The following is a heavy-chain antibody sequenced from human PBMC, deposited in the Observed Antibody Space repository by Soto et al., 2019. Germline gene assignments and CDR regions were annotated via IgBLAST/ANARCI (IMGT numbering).Heavy chain of an antibody. D-gene: IGHD2-2*01. V-gene: IGHV2-5*01. J-gene: IGHJ4*02. Sequence: ASGPTLVNPTQTLTLTCTFSGFSLSTSGVGVGWIRQPPGKALEWLATIYWNDDKRYSPSLKTRLTITKDTSKKHVVLTMTNMDPVDTATYYCAHGYSTRYYVGFDHWGQGTQVTVSS. CDR3: AHGYSTRYYVGFDH. CDR2: IYWNDDK. CDR1: GFSLSTSGVG.